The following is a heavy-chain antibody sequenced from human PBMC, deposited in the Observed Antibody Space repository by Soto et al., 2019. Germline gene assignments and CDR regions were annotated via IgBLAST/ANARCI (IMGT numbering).Heavy chain of an antibody. Sequence: EVQLLESGGGLVQPGGSLRLSCAASGFTFSSYALNWVRQAPGKGLEWVSTISGSGGDTYYADSVKGRFTISRDNSKYTLSLQMDSLRAEDTAVYYCAKGGRSSSGLDSDYWGQGTLVTVSS. D-gene: IGHD6-6*01. V-gene: IGHV3-23*01. J-gene: IGHJ4*02. CDR3: AKGGRSSSGLDSDY. CDR1: GFTFSSYA. CDR2: ISGSGGDT.